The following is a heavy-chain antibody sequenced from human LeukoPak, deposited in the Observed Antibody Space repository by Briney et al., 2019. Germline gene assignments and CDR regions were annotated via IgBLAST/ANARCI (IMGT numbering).Heavy chain of an antibody. CDR3: ARDNYDILTGSAYYYYYYYMDA. V-gene: IGHV3-7*01. CDR1: GFTFSSYW. J-gene: IGHJ6*03. CDR2: IKEDGSEK. Sequence: GSLRLSCAASGFTFSSYWMSWVRQAPGKGLEWVANIKEDGSEKNYVDSVKGRFTISRDNAKNSLYLPMNSLRAEDTAVYYCARDNYDILTGSAYYYYYYYMDAWGKGTTVTISS. D-gene: IGHD3-9*01.